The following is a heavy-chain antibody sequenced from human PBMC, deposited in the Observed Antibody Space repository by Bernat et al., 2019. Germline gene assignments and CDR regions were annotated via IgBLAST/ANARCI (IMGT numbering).Heavy chain of an antibody. CDR1: GFTFSNYA. CDR2: IWYDGSNE. J-gene: IGHJ6*03. CDR3: ARDLRSTHMDV. Sequence: VQLVESGGGVVQPGRSLRLSCAASGFTFSNYAMDWVRQALGKGLEWVAVIWYDGSNEYYADSVKGRFTISRDNSKNTLHLQMNSLRDEDTAVYYCARDLRSTHMDVWGKGTTVTVSS. V-gene: IGHV3-33*08.